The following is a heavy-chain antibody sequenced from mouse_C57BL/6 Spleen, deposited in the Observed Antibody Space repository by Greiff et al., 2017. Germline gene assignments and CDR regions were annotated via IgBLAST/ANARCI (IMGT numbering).Heavy chain of an antibody. CDR3: ARPNYYGSSPYFDY. D-gene: IGHD1-1*01. CDR2: IYPSDSET. V-gene: IGHV1-61*01. CDR1: GYTFTSYW. J-gene: IGHJ2*01. Sequence: QVHVKQPGAELVRPGSSVKLSCKASGYTFTSYWMDWVKQRPGQGLEWIGNIYPSDSETHYNQKFKDKATLTVDKSSSTAYMQLSSLTSEDSAVYYCARPNYYGSSPYFDYWGQGTTLTVSS.